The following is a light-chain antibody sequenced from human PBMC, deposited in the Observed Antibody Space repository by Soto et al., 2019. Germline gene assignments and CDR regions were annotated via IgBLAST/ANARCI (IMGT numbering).Light chain of an antibody. CDR3: QQYAASPIT. J-gene: IGKJ5*01. Sequence: IVLTQSPGTLSLSTGEGTTLSFRASQTVSRNYLAWYQQKRGQAPRLLIYAASNRAPGIPDRFSGSGSGTDFTLTIIRLEPEDFAVFYCQQYAASPITFGQGTRLEIK. V-gene: IGKV3-20*01. CDR1: QTVSRNY. CDR2: AAS.